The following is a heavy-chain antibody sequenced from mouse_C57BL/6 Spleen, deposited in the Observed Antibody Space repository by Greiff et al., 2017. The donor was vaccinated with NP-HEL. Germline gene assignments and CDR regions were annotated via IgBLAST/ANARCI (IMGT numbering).Heavy chain of an antibody. V-gene: IGHV1-52*01. Sequence: QVQLQQSGAELVRPGSSVKLSCKASGYTFTSYWMHWVKQRPIQGLEWIGNIDPSDSETHYNQKFKDKATLTVDKSSSTAYMQLSSLTSEDSAVYYCARRRPDSSGYGGAMDYWGQGTSVTVSS. J-gene: IGHJ4*01. CDR3: ARRRPDSSGYGGAMDY. CDR2: IDPSDSET. D-gene: IGHD3-2*02. CDR1: GYTFTSYW.